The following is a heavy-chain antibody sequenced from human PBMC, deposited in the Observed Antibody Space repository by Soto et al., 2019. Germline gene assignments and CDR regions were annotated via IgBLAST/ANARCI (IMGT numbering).Heavy chain of an antibody. V-gene: IGHV3-73*01. J-gene: IGHJ6*02. CDR1: GFTFSGSA. D-gene: IGHD2-2*01. CDR3: TRPIVVPAEYHYYGMDV. CDR2: IRSKANSYAT. Sequence: PGGSLRLSCAASGFTFSGSAMHWVRQASGKGLEWVGRIRSKANSYATAYAASVKGRFTISRDDSKNTAYLQMNSLKTEDTAVYYCTRPIVVPAEYHYYGMDVWGQGTTVTVSS.